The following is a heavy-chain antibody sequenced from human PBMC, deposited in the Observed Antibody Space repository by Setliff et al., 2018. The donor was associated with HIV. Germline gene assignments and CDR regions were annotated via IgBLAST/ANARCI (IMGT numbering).Heavy chain of an antibody. CDR3: TTFYNSGSLTSFDH. CDR1: GYTLAELS. D-gene: IGHD3-10*01. V-gene: IGHV1-24*01. J-gene: IGHJ4*02. CDR2: FDPEHGGT. Sequence: ASVKVSCKVSGYTLAELSMHWVRQAHGKGLEWMGGFDPEHGGTIYAQQFQGRVTMTEEKSADTAYMELKSLRSDDTAVYYCTTFYNSGSLTSFDHWGQGTLVTVSS.